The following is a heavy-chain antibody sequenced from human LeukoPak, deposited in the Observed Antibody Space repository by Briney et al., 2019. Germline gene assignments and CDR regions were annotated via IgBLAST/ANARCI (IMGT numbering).Heavy chain of an antibody. V-gene: IGHV3-21*01. CDR3: TQSTKDY. CDR1: GFFISTYS. J-gene: IGHJ4*02. Sequence: PGESLSLSCVVSGFFISTYSMNWVRQAPGKGLEWVSSIGRSGTTIFNPDPMKGRSTSFGETTKKSSYMQLNSLGADEAAVYYCTQSTKDYGGQGTRVTV. CDR2: IGRSGTTI. D-gene: IGHD2-8*01.